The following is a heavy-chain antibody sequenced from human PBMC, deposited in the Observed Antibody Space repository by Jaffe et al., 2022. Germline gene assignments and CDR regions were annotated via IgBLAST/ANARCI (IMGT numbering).Heavy chain of an antibody. D-gene: IGHD5-18*01. Sequence: QVQLVQSGAEVKKPGASVKVSCKASGYTFTSYYMHWVRQAPGQGLEWMGIINPSGGSTSYAQKFQGRVTMTRDTSTSTVYMELSSLRSEDTAVYYCARGGYSYGWEGYMDVWGKGTTVTVSS. CDR2: INPSGGST. J-gene: IGHJ6*03. CDR3: ARGGYSYGWEGYMDV. V-gene: IGHV1-46*03. CDR1: GYTFTSYY.